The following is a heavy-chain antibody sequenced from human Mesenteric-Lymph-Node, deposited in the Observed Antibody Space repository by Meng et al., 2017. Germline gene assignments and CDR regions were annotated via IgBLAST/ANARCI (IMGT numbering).Heavy chain of an antibody. V-gene: IGHV4-30-4*01. J-gene: IGHJ2*01. CDR3: ASLYGDSSVWYLDL. D-gene: IGHD4-17*01. CDR2: IYYSGST. Sequence: VEPQESGPGLVKPSQTLSLTCTVSGGSISSGDYYWSWIRQPPGKGLELIGHIYYSGSTSYNPSLKSRVTISVDTSNNQFSLRLNSVTAADTAVYYCASLYGDSSVWYLDLWGRGTLVTVSS. CDR1: GGSISSGDYY.